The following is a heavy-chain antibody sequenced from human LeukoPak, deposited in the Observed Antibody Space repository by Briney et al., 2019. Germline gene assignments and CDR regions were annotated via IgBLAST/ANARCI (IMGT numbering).Heavy chain of an antibody. D-gene: IGHD4-17*01. V-gene: IGHV4-38-2*01. J-gene: IGHJ5*02. CDR1: GYSISSGYY. CDR3: AMAGYGDYDWFDP. CDR2: IYHSGST. Sequence: SETLSLTCAVSGYSISSGYYWGWIRQPPGKGLEWIGSIYHSGSTFFNPSLKRRVPVSVYTSHNQFSLKLSSVTAADTAVYYCAMAGYGDYDWFDPWGQGTLVTVSS.